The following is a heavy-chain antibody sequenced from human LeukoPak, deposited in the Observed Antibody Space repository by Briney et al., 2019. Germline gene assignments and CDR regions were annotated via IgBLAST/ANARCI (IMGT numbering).Heavy chain of an antibody. Sequence: GGSLRLSCAASGFTFSSYGMHWVRQAPGKGLEWVAVIWYDGSNKYYEDSVKGRFTISRDNAKNTLYVQMNSLRDEDTAVYYCARVRYPYCGGDCYFDYWGQGPLVTVSS. D-gene: IGHD2-21*01. J-gene: IGHJ4*02. CDR3: ARVRYPYCGGDCYFDY. CDR1: GFTFSSYG. V-gene: IGHV3-33*01. CDR2: IWYDGSNK.